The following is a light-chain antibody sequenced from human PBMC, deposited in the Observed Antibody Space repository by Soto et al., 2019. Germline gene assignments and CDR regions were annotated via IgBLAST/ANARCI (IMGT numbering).Light chain of an antibody. CDR2: SNN. Sequence: QSVLTRPPSASGTPGQRVTISCSGSSSNIGTNTVNWYQHLPGSAPKLLIYSNNQRPSGVPDRFSGSKSGTSASLAISGLQPDDEADYYCEAWDDSLNGWVFGGGTKLTVL. V-gene: IGLV1-44*01. CDR3: EAWDDSLNGWV. J-gene: IGLJ3*02. CDR1: SSNIGTNT.